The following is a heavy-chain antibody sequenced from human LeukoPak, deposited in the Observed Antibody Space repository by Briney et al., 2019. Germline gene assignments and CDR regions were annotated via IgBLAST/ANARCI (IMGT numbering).Heavy chain of an antibody. D-gene: IGHD3-22*01. CDR1: GFTFSSYW. J-gene: IGHJ3*01. CDR3: ARDWLAGNPYHAFDL. Sequence: GGSLRLSCAASGFTFSSYWMTWVRQAPGKGLECVANIKEDGSDEYYVDSVKGRFSISRDNAKKSLHLQMNSLRAEDTAVYYCARDWLAGNPYHAFDLWGKGTMVTISS. V-gene: IGHV3-7*01. CDR2: IKEDGSDE.